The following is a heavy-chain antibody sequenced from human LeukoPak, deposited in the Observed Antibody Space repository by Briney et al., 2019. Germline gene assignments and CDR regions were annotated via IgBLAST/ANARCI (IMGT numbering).Heavy chain of an antibody. J-gene: IGHJ3*02. CDR1: GFTFSSYE. V-gene: IGHV3-48*03. CDR3: AREGNDGTIDAFDI. Sequence: GGSLRLFCAASGFTFSSYEMNWVRRAPGKDLEWLSYISSSGTTMYYAGSVKGRFTISRDNAKNSLYLQMNSLRAEDTAVYYCAREGNDGTIDAFDIWGQGTMVTVSS. CDR2: ISSSGTTM. D-gene: IGHD5-24*01.